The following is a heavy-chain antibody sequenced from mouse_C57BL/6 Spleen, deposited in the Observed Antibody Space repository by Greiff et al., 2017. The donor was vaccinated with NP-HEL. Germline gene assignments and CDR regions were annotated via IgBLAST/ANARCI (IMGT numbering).Heavy chain of an antibody. J-gene: IGHJ4*01. Sequence: QVQLQQSGAELVRPGASVTLSCKASGYTFTDYEMHWVKQTPVHGLEWIGAIDPETGGTAYNQKFKGKAILTADKSSSTAYMELRSLTSEDSAVYYCTRSDGSSWDYAMDCWGQGTSVTVSS. CDR1: GYTFTDYE. CDR3: TRSDGSSWDYAMDC. V-gene: IGHV1-15*01. D-gene: IGHD1-1*01. CDR2: IDPETGGT.